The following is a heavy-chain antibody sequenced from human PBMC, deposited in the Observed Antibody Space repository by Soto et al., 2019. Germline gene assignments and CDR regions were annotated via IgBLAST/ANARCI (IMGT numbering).Heavy chain of an antibody. D-gene: IGHD3-3*01. CDR3: AKDIGGPGFWSGFAHYYYYGMDV. Sequence: GGSLRLSCAASGFTFDDYTMHWVRQAPGKGLEWVSLISWDGGSTYYADSVKGRFTISRDNSKNSLYLQMNSLRTEDNALYYCAKDIGGPGFWSGFAHYYYYGMDVWGQGTTVTVSS. V-gene: IGHV3-43*01. CDR1: GFTFDDYT. CDR2: ISWDGGST. J-gene: IGHJ6*02.